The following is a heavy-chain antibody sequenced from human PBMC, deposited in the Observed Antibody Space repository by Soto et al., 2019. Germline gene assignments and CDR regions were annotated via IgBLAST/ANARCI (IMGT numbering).Heavy chain of an antibody. CDR1: GGSISSSSYY. D-gene: IGHD6-6*01. J-gene: IGHJ5*02. CDR2: IYYSGST. V-gene: IGHV4-39*07. Sequence: SETLSLTCTVSGGSISSSSYYWGWIRQPPGKGLEWIGSIYYSGSTYYNPSLKSRVTISVDTSKNQFSLKLSSVTAADTAVYYCARGRFTLLAARPSWLDPCGQGPLVTVSS. CDR3: ARGRFTLLAARPSWLDP.